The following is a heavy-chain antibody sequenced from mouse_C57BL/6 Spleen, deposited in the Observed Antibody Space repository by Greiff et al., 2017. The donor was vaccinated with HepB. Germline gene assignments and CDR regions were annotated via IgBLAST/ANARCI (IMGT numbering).Heavy chain of an antibody. CDR1: GYTFTDYY. CDR3: AREGTTVVAGGAMDY. Sequence: QVQLQQSGAELVRPGASVKLSCKASGYTFTDYYINWVKQRPGQGLEWIARIYPGSGNTYYNEKFKGKATLTAEKSSSTAYMQLSSLTSEDSAVYFCAREGTTVVAGGAMDYWGQGTSVTVSS. CDR2: IYPGSGNT. V-gene: IGHV1-76*01. J-gene: IGHJ4*01. D-gene: IGHD1-1*01.